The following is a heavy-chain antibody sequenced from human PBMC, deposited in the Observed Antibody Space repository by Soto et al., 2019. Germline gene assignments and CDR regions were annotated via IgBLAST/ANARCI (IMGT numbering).Heavy chain of an antibody. CDR2: IIPIFGTA. J-gene: IGHJ6*02. CDR3: ASKDIVVVPAAGYYYYGMDV. CDR1: GGTFSSYA. D-gene: IGHD2-2*01. Sequence: SVKVSCKASGGTFSSYAISWVRQAPGQGLEWMGGIIPIFGTANYAQKFQGRVTITADKSTSTAYMELSSLRSEGTAVYYCASKDIVVVPAAGYYYYGMDVWGQGTTVTVSS. V-gene: IGHV1-69*06.